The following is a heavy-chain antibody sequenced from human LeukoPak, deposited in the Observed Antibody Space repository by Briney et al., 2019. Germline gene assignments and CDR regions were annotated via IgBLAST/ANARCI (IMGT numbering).Heavy chain of an antibody. D-gene: IGHD3-22*01. CDR3: ARDREDSSGSRDY. CDR1: GYTFTGYY. J-gene: IGHJ4*02. V-gene: IGHV1-2*02. Sequence: GASVKVSCKASGYTFTGYYMHWVRQAPGQGLEWMGWINPNSGGTNYAQKFQGRVTMTRDTSISTAYMELSRLRSDDTAVYHCARDREDSSGSRDYWGQGALVTVSS. CDR2: INPNSGGT.